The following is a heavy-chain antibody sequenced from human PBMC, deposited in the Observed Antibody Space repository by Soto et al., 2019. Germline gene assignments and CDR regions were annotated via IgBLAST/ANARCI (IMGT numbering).Heavy chain of an antibody. J-gene: IGHJ4*01. CDR3: ARDSGYGSESSVNHYLDY. Sequence: GSLLLSSKASGFTFSSHDMHWVRQAPGKGLQWVAVVSHDGGQKFHTDSVKGRFTISRDNSQSTLFLEMTSLRPEDTAVYFCARDSGYGSESSVNHYLDYWGHGTLVTVSS. CDR2: VSHDGGQK. V-gene: IGHV3-30*03. CDR1: GFTFSSHD. D-gene: IGHD3-10*01.